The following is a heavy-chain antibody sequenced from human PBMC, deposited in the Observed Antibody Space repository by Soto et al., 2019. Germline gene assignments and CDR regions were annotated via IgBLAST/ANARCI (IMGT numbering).Heavy chain of an antibody. V-gene: IGHV3-21*01. D-gene: IGHD2-2*01. CDR1: GFTFSAYS. CDR3: VRDQILYHPERLDV. CDR2: ISLDSSYI. Sequence: GGSLRLSCLASGFTFSAYSMNWVRQAPGKGLEWVASISLDSSYIYYADSVKGRFTISRDNAGNSLFLQMHNLRVEDTAIYYCVRDQILYHPERLDVWGQGTTVTVYS. J-gene: IGHJ6*02.